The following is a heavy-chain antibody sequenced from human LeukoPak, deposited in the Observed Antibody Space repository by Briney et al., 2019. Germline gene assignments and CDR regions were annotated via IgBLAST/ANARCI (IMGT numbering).Heavy chain of an antibody. J-gene: IGHJ3*02. D-gene: IGHD3-22*01. CDR3: ARGPHLARRYYYDSSGFNI. Sequence: SVKVSCKASGGTFSSYAISWVRQAPGQGLEWMGGIIPIFGTANYAQKFQGRVTITADKSTSTAYMELSSLRSEDTAVYYCARGPHLARRYYYDSSGFNIWGQGTMVTVSS. V-gene: IGHV1-69*06. CDR1: GGTFSSYA. CDR2: IIPIFGTA.